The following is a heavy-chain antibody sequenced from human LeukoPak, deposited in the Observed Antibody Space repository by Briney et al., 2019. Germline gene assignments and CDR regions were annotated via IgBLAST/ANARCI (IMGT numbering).Heavy chain of an antibody. CDR2: IHDGGNT. J-gene: IGHJ6*02. CDR1: GGPINGSSYY. CDR3: ARAGYYYYSMDV. Sequence: SETLSLTCTFTGGPINGSSYYGGWIRQSPGKGLEWIASIHDGGNTFYNPSLKSRVTISIDTSKNQFSLKLTSVTAADTAVYYCARAGYYYYSMDVWGQGTTVTVSS. D-gene: IGHD3-10*01. V-gene: IGHV4-39*01.